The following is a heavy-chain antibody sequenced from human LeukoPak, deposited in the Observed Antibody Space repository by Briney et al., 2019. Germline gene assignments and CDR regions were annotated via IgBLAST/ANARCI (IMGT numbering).Heavy chain of an antibody. CDR1: GFTFCNYW. V-gene: IGHV3-7*01. D-gene: IGHD1-14*01. CDR3: ARDIPRGARYLDS. Sequence: PGGSLRLSCATSGFTFCNYWMTWVRQAPGKRLEWVANIDDRGSEKNYADSVKGRFTNSRDNARNSMFLQMNSLRVEDTAVYFCARDIPRGARYLDSWGRGTLVTVSS. J-gene: IGHJ5*01. CDR2: IDDRGSEK.